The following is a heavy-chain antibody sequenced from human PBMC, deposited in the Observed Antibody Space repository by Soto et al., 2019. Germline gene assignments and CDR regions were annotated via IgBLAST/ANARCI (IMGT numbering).Heavy chain of an antibody. CDR3: ARGSGSYYKGSDAFDV. J-gene: IGHJ3*01. CDR1: GGSIINSNYY. D-gene: IGHD3-10*01. CDR2: MYYSGTT. Sequence: SETLSLTCTDSGGSIINSNYYWGWIRQHPGKGLEWIGDMYYSGTTYYKPSLKSRVSISVDTSKNQFSLRLSSVTAADTAVYYCARGSGSYYKGSDAFDVWGQGTMVT. V-gene: IGHV4-31*03.